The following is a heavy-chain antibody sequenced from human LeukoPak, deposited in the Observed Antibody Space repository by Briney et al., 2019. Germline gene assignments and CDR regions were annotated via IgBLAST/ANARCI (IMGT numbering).Heavy chain of an antibody. D-gene: IGHD2-15*01. V-gene: IGHV1-2*02. CDR2: INPNSGGT. CDR3: ARDPVYCSGGSCYPSGGFDY. J-gene: IGHJ4*02. Sequence: GASVKVSCKASGYTFSGYYLHWVRQAPGQGLEWMGWINPNSGGTNSAQKFQGRVTMTRDTSIITAYMELSRLRSDDTAVYFCARDPVYCSGGSCYPSGGFDYWGQGTLVTVSS. CDR1: GYTFSGYY.